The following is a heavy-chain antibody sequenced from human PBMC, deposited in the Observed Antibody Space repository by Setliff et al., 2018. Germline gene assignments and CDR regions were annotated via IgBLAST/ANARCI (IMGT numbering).Heavy chain of an antibody. Sequence: SETLSLTCTVSGGSISSYYWSWIRHLPGKGLQWLGHIYYTGKTYYNPSLKSRLEMSVDTSKREFALRLSSVTAADTAVYYCARTSTYVLGSGSYWDRWFDPWSQGTLVT. CDR2: IYYTGKT. CDR3: ARTSTYVLGSGSYWDRWFDP. CDR1: GGSISSYY. V-gene: IGHV4-59*06. D-gene: IGHD3-10*01. J-gene: IGHJ5*02.